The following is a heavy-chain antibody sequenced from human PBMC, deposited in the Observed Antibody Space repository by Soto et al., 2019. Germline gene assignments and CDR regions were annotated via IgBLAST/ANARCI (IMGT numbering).Heavy chain of an antibody. J-gene: IGHJ4*02. Sequence: QITLKESGPTLVKPTQTLTLTCTFSGFSLSTSGVGVGWIRQPPGKALEWLALTYWDDDKRYSPSLKSRLTITQDTAKNPVVLTMTNMDPVDTATYYCAHRQRTVYFDYWGQGTLVTVSS. CDR3: AHRQRTVYFDY. D-gene: IGHD4-17*01. CDR1: GFSLSTSGVG. V-gene: IGHV2-5*02. CDR2: TYWDDDK.